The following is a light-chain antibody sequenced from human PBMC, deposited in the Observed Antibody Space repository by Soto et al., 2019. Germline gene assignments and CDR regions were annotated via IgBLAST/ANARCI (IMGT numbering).Light chain of an antibody. J-gene: IGLJ2*01. V-gene: IGLV1-44*01. Sequence: QSVLTQPPSASGTPGQRVTISCYGSSSTIGSNTVNWYQQLPGTAPKLLIYSNNQRPSGVPDRFSGSKSGTSASLAISGLQSEDEADYYCAAWDDSLNAVVFGGGTKLTVL. CDR2: SNN. CDR3: AAWDDSLNAVV. CDR1: SSTIGSNT.